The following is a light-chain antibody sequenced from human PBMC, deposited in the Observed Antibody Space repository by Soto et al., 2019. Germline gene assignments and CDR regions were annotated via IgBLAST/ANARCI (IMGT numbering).Light chain of an antibody. Sequence: DIQMTQSPSTLSASVGDRVTITCRASQSISSWLAWYQQKPGKAPKLLVYGASTLQSGVPSRFGGSGSGTEFTLTISSLQPDDFATYYCQQYYTYSPFTFGQGTKLDIK. J-gene: IGKJ2*01. CDR1: QSISSW. CDR2: GAS. CDR3: QQYYTYSPFT. V-gene: IGKV1-5*01.